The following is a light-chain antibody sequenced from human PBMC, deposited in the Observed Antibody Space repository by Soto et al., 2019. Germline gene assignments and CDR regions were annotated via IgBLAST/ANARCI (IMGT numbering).Light chain of an antibody. V-gene: IGKV3-15*01. CDR3: LQYHNLWA. Sequence: IVMTQSPATVSVSPGESVTLSCRASQNIYYNVAWYQHTPGQAPRLLIYRASTTAPGVPARFSGGGSGTEFTLTISSLQPEDFTVYSCLQYHNLWAFGQGTKVDIK. CDR2: RAS. J-gene: IGKJ1*01. CDR1: QNIYYN.